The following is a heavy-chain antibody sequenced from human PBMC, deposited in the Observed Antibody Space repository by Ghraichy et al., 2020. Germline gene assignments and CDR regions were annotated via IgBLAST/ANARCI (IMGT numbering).Heavy chain of an antibody. CDR2: ITSSGRTI. CDR3: ARGSRVVRFYYYDGMDV. V-gene: IGHV3-48*02. Sequence: LTCVGSGFTFSSYSMNWVRQSPGKGLEWVSYITSSGRTIFYADSVKGRFTISRDNAQNSLYLQMNSLRDEDTAVYYCARGSRVVRFYYYDGMDVWGQGTTVTVS. D-gene: IGHD4-23*01. J-gene: IGHJ6*02. CDR1: GFTFSSYS.